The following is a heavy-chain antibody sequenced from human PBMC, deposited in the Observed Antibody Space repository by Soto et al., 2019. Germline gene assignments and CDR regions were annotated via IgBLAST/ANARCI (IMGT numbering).Heavy chain of an antibody. CDR1: GGTVMSNY. CDR3: ARDYGGSGRFDY. D-gene: IGHD4-17*01. V-gene: IGHV3-66*01. J-gene: IGHJ4*02. Sequence: VGSLRHSSTASGGTVMSNYVSWVRQAPGKGLEWVSVIYTGGSTYYADSVKGRFTISRDNSKNTLYLQMNSLRAEDTAVYYCARDYGGSGRFDYWGQGTLVTVSS. CDR2: IYTGGST.